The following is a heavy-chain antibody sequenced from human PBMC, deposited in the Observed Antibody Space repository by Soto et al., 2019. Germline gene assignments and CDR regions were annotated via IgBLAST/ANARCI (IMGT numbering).Heavy chain of an antibody. V-gene: IGHV3-21*06. D-gene: IGHD3-16*01. Sequence: PGVSLRLSCAASGFMFSAYTMNWVRQAPGKGLEWLSSISDDSSYIDYADSLRGRFTVSRDNARNSLYLQIDSLGVEDTAVYYCATPYYFNHWGPGTLVTVSS. J-gene: IGHJ1*01. CDR1: GFMFSAYT. CDR2: ISDDSSYI. CDR3: ATPYYFNH.